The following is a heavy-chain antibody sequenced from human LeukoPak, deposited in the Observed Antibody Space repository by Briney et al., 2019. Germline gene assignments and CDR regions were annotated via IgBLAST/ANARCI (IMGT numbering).Heavy chain of an antibody. Sequence: SVKVSCKASGGTFSSYAISWVRQAPGQGLEWMGRIIPILGIANYAQKFQGRVTMTEDTSTDTAYMELSSLRSEDTAVYYCATEVRNGDYDDFDYWGQGTLVTVSS. V-gene: IGHV1-69*04. CDR3: ATEVRNGDYDDFDY. CDR2: IIPILGIA. D-gene: IGHD4-17*01. CDR1: GGTFSSYA. J-gene: IGHJ4*02.